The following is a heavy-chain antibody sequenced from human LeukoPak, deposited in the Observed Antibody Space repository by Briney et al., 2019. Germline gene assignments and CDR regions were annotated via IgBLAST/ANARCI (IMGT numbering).Heavy chain of an antibody. CDR3: VTIYYASGNYYYFVY. CDR2: ISGAGVNT. Sequence: GGSLRLSCAASEFTFSSFAMSWVRQTPGRGLQWVSSISGAGVNTYYADSVKGLFTISRDNSKNILYLQMNSLRAEDTAVYYCVTIYYASGNYYYFVYWGQGTLVAVSS. CDR1: EFTFSSFA. D-gene: IGHD3-10*01. J-gene: IGHJ4*02. V-gene: IGHV3-23*01.